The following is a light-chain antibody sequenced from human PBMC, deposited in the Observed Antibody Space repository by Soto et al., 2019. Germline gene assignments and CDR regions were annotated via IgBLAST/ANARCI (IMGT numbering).Light chain of an antibody. CDR1: QSVSSSY. J-gene: IGKJ1*01. Sequence: EIVVPQSPGTLSLYQGARATLSCRASQSVSSSYLAWYQQKPGQAPRLLIYGASSRATGIPDRFSGSGSGTDFTLTISRLEPEDFAVYYCQQYGSSPMWTFGQGTNVDIK. CDR3: QQYGSSPMWT. CDR2: GAS. V-gene: IGKV3-20*01.